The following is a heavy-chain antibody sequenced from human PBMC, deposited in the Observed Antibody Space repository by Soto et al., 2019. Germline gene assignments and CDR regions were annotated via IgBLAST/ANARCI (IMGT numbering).Heavy chain of an antibody. CDR1: GGSFSGYY. J-gene: IGHJ3*02. CDR2: INHSGST. Sequence: SETLSLTCAVYGGSFSGYYWSWIRQPPGKGLEWIGEINHSGSTNYNPSLKSRVTISEDTSQNQFSLKLSSVTAADTAVYYCGVSGSSAANDAFDIWGQGTMVTVSS. CDR3: GVSGSSAANDAFDI. D-gene: IGHD6-6*01. V-gene: IGHV4-34*01.